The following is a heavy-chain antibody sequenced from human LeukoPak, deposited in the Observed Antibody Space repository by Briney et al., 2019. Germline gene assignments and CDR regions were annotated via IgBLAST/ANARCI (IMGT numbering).Heavy chain of an antibody. J-gene: IGHJ4*02. CDR1: GFTVSSNY. Sequence: PGGSLRLSCAASGFTVSSNYMSWVRQAPGEVLEWGSVIYSGGSTYYADSVKGRFTISRDNSKNTLYLQMNSLRAEDTAVYYCARVEQQLEYFDYWGQGTLVTVSS. CDR2: IYSGGST. D-gene: IGHD6-13*01. V-gene: IGHV3-53*01. CDR3: ARVEQQLEYFDY.